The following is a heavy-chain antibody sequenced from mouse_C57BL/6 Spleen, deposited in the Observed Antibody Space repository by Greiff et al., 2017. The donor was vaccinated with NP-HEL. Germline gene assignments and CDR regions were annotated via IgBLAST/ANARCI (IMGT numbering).Heavy chain of an antibody. CDR3: ARDRDSRYTFFAY. Sequence: EVQGVESGGGLVKPGGSLKLSCAASGFTFSSYAMSWVRQTPEKRLEWVATISDGGSYTYYPDNVKGRFTISRDNAKNNLYRHMSHLKSEDTAMYYCARDRDSRYTFFAYWGKGTLVTVSA. D-gene: IGHD3-2*01. V-gene: IGHV5-4*01. J-gene: IGHJ3*01. CDR2: ISDGGSYT. CDR1: GFTFSSYA.